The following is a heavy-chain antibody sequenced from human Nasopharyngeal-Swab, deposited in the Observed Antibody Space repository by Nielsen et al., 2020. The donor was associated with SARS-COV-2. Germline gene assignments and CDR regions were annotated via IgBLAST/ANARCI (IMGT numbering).Heavy chain of an antibody. CDR2: ISGSDYST. V-gene: IGHV3-23*01. J-gene: IGHJ6*02. D-gene: IGHD3-3*01. Sequence: GGSLRLSCAASGFTFNTYAISWVRQAPGKGLEWVSVISGSDYSTKYADSVKGRFTISRDNSKNTVNLQMNSLRAEDTAVYYCARDRNGFIYYYYGMDVWGQGTTVTVSS. CDR3: ARDRNGFIYYYYGMDV. CDR1: GFTFNTYA.